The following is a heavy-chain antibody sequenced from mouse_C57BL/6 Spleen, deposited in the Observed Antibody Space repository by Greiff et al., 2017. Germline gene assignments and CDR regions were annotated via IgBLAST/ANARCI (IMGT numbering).Heavy chain of an antibody. D-gene: IGHD1-1*01. J-gene: IGHJ4*01. CDR3: AREDYYGSSRYYAMDY. CDR1: GYSFTSYW. Sequence: QVQLQQPGAELVRPGSSVKLSCKASGYSFTSYWMDWVKQRPGQGLEWIGNIYPSDSETHYNQKFKDKATLTVDQSSSTAYMQLSSLTSEDSAVYYSAREDYYGSSRYYAMDYWGQGTSVTVSS. CDR2: IYPSDSET. V-gene: IGHV1-61*01.